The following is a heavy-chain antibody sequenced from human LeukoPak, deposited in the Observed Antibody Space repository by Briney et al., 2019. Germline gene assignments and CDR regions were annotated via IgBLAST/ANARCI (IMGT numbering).Heavy chain of an antibody. V-gene: IGHV4-39*07. Sequence: PSETLSLTCTVSGGSISSSSYYWGWIRQPPGKGLEWIGSIYYSGSTYYNPSLKSRVTISVDTSKNQFSLKLSSVTAADTAVYYCARVRGYSYEFDYWGQGTLVTVSS. J-gene: IGHJ4*02. CDR3: ARVRGYSYEFDY. CDR1: GGSISSSSYY. D-gene: IGHD5-18*01. CDR2: IYYSGST.